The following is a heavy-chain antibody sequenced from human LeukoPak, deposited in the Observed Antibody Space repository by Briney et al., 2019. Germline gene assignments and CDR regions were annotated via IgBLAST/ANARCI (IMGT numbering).Heavy chain of an antibody. CDR1: GGTFSSYA. V-gene: IGHV1-69*13. J-gene: IGHJ1*01. CDR3: ARALGIDYYDSSGYGVEYFQH. D-gene: IGHD3-22*01. CDR2: IIPIFGTA. Sequence: GASVKVSCKASGGTFSSYAISWVRQAPGQGLEWMGGIIPIFGTANYAQKFQGRVTITADESTSTAYMELSSLRSEDTAVYYCARALGIDYYDSSGYGVEYFQHWGQGTLVTVSS.